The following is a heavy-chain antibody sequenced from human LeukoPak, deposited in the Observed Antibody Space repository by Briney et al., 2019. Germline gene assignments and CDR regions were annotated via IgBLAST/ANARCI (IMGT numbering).Heavy chain of an antibody. V-gene: IGHV4-61*01. D-gene: IGHD4-17*01. CDR2: IYYSGST. CDR1: GYSISSGYY. J-gene: IGHJ4*02. CDR3: ARVTGAYGLTPFDY. Sequence: SETLSLTCAVPGYSISSGYYWGWIRQPPGKGLEWIGYIYYSGSTNYNPSLKSRVSMSVDTSKKQFSLKLNSVTAADTAVYYCARVTGAYGLTPFDYWGQGTLVTVSS.